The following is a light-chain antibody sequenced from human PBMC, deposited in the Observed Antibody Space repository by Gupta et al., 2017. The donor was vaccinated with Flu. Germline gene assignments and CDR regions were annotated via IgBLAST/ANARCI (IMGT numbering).Light chain of an antibody. CDR3: QQYRSYPPA. Sequence: ILMNQSSSTLSASVGNRVTITCRASQSSSSWFGWYQQQPGKAPKLLIYQASSLEGGVPSMFSGSGSGTEFTLTISSLQPDDFATYYRQQYRSYPPAFGQGTKVEIK. V-gene: IGKV1-5*03. CDR1: QSSSSW. J-gene: IGKJ1*01. CDR2: QAS.